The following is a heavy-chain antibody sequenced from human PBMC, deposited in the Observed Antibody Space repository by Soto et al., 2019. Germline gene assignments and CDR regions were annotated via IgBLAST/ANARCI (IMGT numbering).Heavy chain of an antibody. CDR1: GGSISSSSYY. J-gene: IGHJ4*02. D-gene: IGHD4-17*01. Sequence: SETLSLTCTVSGGSISSSSYYWGWIRQPPXKGLEWIGSIYYSGSTYYNPSLKSRVTISVDTSKNQFSLKLSSVTAADTAVYYCARNKDDYGDYLENAKFDYWGQGTLVTVSS. CDR3: ARNKDDYGDYLENAKFDY. CDR2: IYYSGST. V-gene: IGHV4-39*01.